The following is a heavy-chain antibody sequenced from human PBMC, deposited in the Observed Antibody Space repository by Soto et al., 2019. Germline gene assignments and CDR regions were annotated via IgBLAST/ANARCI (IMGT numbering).Heavy chain of an antibody. Sequence: GASVKVSCKASGGTFSSYAISWVRQAPGQGLEWMGGIIPIFGTANYAQKFKGRVTITADESTSTANMELSSLRSEDTAVYYCARESDYVFDYWGQGTLVTVSS. CDR1: GGTFSSYA. CDR2: IIPIFGTA. J-gene: IGHJ4*02. CDR3: ARESDYVFDY. V-gene: IGHV1-69*13. D-gene: IGHD4-17*01.